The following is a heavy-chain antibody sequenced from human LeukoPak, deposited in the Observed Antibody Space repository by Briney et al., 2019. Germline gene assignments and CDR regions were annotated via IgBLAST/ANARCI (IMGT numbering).Heavy chain of an antibody. V-gene: IGHV7-4-1*02. CDR2: INTNTGNP. CDR3: ATTSYYDILTGYAYYFDY. D-gene: IGHD3-9*01. J-gene: IGHJ4*02. Sequence: RASVKVSCKASGYTFTSYAMNWVRQAPGQGLEWMGWINTNTGNPTYAQGFTGRFVFSLDTSVSTAYLQISSLKAEDTAVYYCATTSYYDILTGYAYYFDYWGQGTLVTVSS. CDR1: GYTFTSYA.